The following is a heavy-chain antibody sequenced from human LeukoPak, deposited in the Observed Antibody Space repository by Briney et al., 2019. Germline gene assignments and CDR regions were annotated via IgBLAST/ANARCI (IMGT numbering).Heavy chain of an antibody. CDR1: GGSITSGTYY. D-gene: IGHD5-12*01. J-gene: IGHJ5*02. CDR3: ARDGIVATISVSGYNWFDP. Sequence: SETLSLTCTVSGGSITSGTYYWTWIRHHPGKGLEWIGYIYSSGDTQYNPSLRSRVTMSMDTSKSQFSLKLSSVTAADTAVYYCARDGIVATISVSGYNWFDPWGQGTLVTVSS. CDR2: IYSSGDT. V-gene: IGHV4-31*03.